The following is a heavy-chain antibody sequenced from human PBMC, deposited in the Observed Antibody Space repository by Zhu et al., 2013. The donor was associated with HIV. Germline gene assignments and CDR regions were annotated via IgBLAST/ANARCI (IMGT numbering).Heavy chain of an antibody. D-gene: IGHD3-10*01. CDR3: ARVRGEGDGAYYYHYMDV. V-gene: IGHV1-2*02. Sequence: QVQLVQSGAEVKKPGASVKVSCKASGHTFTDDYIHWVRQAPGQGLEWMGWINPDSGGTNYAQHFQGRVTMTRDTSISTAYMELSRLRSDDTAVYYCARVRGEGDGAYYYHYMDVWGKGTTVTVSS. CDR1: GHTFTDDY. J-gene: IGHJ6*03. CDR2: INPDSGGT.